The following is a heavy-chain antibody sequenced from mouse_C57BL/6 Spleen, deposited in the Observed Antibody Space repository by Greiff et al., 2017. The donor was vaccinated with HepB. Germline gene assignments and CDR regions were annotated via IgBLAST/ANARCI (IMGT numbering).Heavy chain of an antibody. CDR2: IDPEDGET. V-gene: IGHV14-2*01. CDR3: APYYYGSSSWFAY. Sequence: VQLKESGAELVKPGASVKLSCTASGFNIKDYYMHWVKQRTEQGLEWIGRIDPEDGETKYAPKFQGKATITADTSSNTAYLQLSSLTSEDTAVYYCAPYYYGSSSWFAYWGQGTLVTVSA. D-gene: IGHD1-1*01. CDR1: GFNIKDYY. J-gene: IGHJ3*01.